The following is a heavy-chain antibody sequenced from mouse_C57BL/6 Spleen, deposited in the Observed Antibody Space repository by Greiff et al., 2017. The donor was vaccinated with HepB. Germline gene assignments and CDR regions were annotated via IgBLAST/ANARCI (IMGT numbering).Heavy chain of an antibody. CDR2: IRLKSDNYAT. D-gene: IGHD2-3*01. Sequence: EVKVEESGGGLVQPGGSMKLSCVASGFTFSNYWMNWVRQSPEKGLEWVAQIRLKSDNYATHYAESVKGRFTISRDDSKSSVYLQMNNLRAEDTGIYDCTGGYYEAYYAMDYWGQGTSVTVSS. CDR1: GFTFSNYW. J-gene: IGHJ4*01. V-gene: IGHV6-3*01. CDR3: TGGYYEAYYAMDY.